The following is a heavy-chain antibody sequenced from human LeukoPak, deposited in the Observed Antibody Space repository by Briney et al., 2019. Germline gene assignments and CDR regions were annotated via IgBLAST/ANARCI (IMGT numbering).Heavy chain of an antibody. CDR2: MNPISGNT. Sequence: ASVKVSCKASGYTFTSYDINWVRQATGQGLEWMGWMNPISGNTGHAQKFQGRVTMTRDTSISTAYMELSSLRPEDTAVYYCAKDRGVTSYYYYMDVWGKGTTVTISS. CDR1: GYTFTSYD. J-gene: IGHJ6*03. CDR3: AKDRGVTSYYYYMDV. V-gene: IGHV1-8*01. D-gene: IGHD4-17*01.